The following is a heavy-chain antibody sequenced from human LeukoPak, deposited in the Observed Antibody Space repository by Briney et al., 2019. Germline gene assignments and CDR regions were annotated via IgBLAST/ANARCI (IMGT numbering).Heavy chain of an antibody. V-gene: IGHV3-66*01. D-gene: IGHD1-1*01. CDR1: GFTVSSNY. CDR2: IYGGVNT. J-gene: IGHJ4*02. CDR3: AKSPKTGFLFDY. Sequence: SGGSLRLSCAASGFTVSSNYTSWVRQAPGKGLEWVSVIYGGVNTVYADSVKGRFTISRDNSKNTLYLQMNSLRAEDTAVYYCAKSPKTGFLFDYWGKGTLVTVSP.